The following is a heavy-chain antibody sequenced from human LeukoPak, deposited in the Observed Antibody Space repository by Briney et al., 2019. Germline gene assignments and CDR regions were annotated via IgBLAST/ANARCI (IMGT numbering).Heavy chain of an antibody. V-gene: IGHV3-11*01. D-gene: IGHD3-16*02. Sequence: PGGSLRLSCAASGFTFSDYYMSWIRQAPGKGLEWVSYISSSGSSIYYADSVEGRFTISRDNAKNSLYLQMNSLRAEDTAVYYCARDGWSLPTLSSTYYYYGMDVWGQGTTVTVSS. CDR2: ISSSGSSI. CDR1: GFTFSDYY. CDR3: ARDGWSLPTLSSTYYYYGMDV. J-gene: IGHJ6*02.